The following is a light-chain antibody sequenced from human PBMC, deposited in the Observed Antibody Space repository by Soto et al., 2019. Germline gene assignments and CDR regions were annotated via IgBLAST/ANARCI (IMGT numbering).Light chain of an antibody. J-gene: IGLJ1*01. CDR2: EVS. CDR3: CSYVSSKTDV. CDR1: RTDVGGYNF. V-gene: IGLV2-14*01. Sequence: QSVLTQPASVSGSPGQSITISCTGTRTDVGGYNFVSWYQQHPGKAPKLIIYEVSNRPSGVSNRFSGSKSDNTDSLTISGLQAEDEADYYCCSYVSSKTDVFGTGTKVTVL.